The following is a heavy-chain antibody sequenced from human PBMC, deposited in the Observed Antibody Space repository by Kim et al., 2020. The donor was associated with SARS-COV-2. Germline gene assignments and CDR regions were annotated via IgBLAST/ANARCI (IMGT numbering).Heavy chain of an antibody. Sequence: GGSLRLSCAASGFIFSTYDMNWVRQAPGKGLVWVSFISKSSSLVYYADSLKGRFTISRDNARSSLYLQMNSLGDEDTAVYYCARDWALDSWGQGTLVTVSS. D-gene: IGHD3-16*01. J-gene: IGHJ5*01. CDR1: GFIFSTYD. CDR2: ISKSSSLV. CDR3: ARDWALDS. V-gene: IGHV3-48*02.